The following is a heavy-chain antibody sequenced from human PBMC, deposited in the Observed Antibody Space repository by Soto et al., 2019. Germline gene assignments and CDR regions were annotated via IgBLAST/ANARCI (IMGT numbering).Heavy chain of an antibody. Sequence: QLQLQESGPGLVKPSETLSLTCTVSGGSISSSSYYWGWIRQPPGKGLEWIGSIYYSGSTYYNPSLKSRVTMAVAASDNQFPLKRSCVTAADTAVYFCARHGPTRVPKGFLEWLPARGYYYGMDVWGQGTTVTVSS. J-gene: IGHJ6*02. CDR3: ARHGPTRVPKGFLEWLPARGYYYGMDV. CDR2: IYYSGST. V-gene: IGHV4-39*01. D-gene: IGHD3-3*01. CDR1: GGSISSSSYY.